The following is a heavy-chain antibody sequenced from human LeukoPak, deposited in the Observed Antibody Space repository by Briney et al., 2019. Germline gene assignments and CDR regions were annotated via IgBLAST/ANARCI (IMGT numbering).Heavy chain of an antibody. CDR3: WGTYRLGS. J-gene: IGHJ5*02. V-gene: IGHV3-23*01. CDR1: GFAFSTYA. CDR2: ISESGANT. Sequence: GGSLRLSCAASGFAFSTYAMTWVRQAPGKGLEWVSSISESGANTFYADSVKGRFTISRGNSKNMLYLQMNSLRAEDTAIYYVWGTYRLGSWGQGTLVTVSS. D-gene: IGHD3-16*02.